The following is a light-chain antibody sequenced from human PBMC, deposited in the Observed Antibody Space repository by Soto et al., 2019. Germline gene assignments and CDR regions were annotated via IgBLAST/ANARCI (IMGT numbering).Light chain of an antibody. V-gene: IGKV3-15*01. Sequence: EIVMTQSPATLSVSPGERATLSCRASQSVGSNLAWYQQKPGQAPRLLIYGASTRATGIPARFSGSGSGTEFTLTISSLQSEDFATYYCQQYNNRPPETFSQGTKLE. CDR2: GAS. CDR3: QQYNNRPPET. CDR1: QSVGSN. J-gene: IGKJ2*01.